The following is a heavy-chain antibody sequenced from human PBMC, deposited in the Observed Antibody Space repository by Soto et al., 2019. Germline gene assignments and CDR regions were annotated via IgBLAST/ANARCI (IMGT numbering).Heavy chain of an antibody. CDR2: IYYSGST. CDR3: ARHWIAAIGRPFDY. D-gene: IGHD6-13*01. J-gene: IGHJ4*02. Sequence: PSETLSLTCTVSGGSVSSGSYYWSWIRQPPGKGLEWIAYIYYSGSTNYNPSLKSRVTISVDTSKNQFSLKLSSVTAADTAVYYCARHWIAAIGRPFDYWGQGTLVTVSS. CDR1: GGSVSSGSYY. V-gene: IGHV4-61*01.